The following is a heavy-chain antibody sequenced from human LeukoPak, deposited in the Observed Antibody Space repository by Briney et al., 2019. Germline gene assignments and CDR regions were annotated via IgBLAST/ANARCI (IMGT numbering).Heavy chain of an antibody. V-gene: IGHV4-4*02. CDR3: ARNPRDGYTFDY. J-gene: IGHJ4*02. Sequence: SGTLSLTCAVSGGSINSINWWSWVRQPPGQGLEWIGEMYHTGGFNYNPSLKSRVTISLDKSQNQFSLRLSSVTAADTAVYYCARNPRDGYTFDYWGQGTLVTVSS. CDR1: GGSINSINW. D-gene: IGHD5-24*01. CDR2: MYHTGGF.